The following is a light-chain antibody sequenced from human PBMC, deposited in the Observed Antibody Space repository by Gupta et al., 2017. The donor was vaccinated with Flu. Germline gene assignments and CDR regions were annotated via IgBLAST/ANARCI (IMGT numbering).Light chain of an antibody. CDR2: GNL. J-gene: IGLJ2*01. CDR1: STNIRDGYG. V-gene: IGLV1-40*01. CDR3: QSYDRGRSGPWV. Sequence: QPALTQPPSMSPAPGQRVTISCTGSSTNIRDGYGVHWYQQLPGTAPKLLIYGNLNQPSGVANRFSGSKSGTSAALAITGLRAEDEADYFCQSYDRGRSGPWVFGGGTKLTVL.